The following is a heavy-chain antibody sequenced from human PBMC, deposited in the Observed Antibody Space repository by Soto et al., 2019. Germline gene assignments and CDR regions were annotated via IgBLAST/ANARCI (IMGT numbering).Heavy chain of an antibody. CDR2: INPSGGSR. CDR1: GYTFTSHY. CDR3: ARVGSSGWYEI. Sequence: ASVNVSCKASGYTFTSHYMHWVRQAPGQGLELMGIINPSGGSRSYAQKFQGRVTMTRXXXXXXVXMXLSXXXSEDTAVYYCARVGSSGWYEIWGQGTLVTVSS. D-gene: IGHD6-19*01. J-gene: IGHJ4*02. V-gene: IGHV1-46*01.